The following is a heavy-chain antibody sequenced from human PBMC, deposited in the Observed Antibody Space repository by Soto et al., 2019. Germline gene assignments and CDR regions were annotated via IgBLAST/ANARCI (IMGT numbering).Heavy chain of an antibody. Sequence: VGSLRLSCAASGFTFSNAWMSWVRQAPGKGLEWVGRIKSKTDGGTTDYAAPVKGRFTISRDDSKNTLYLQMNSLKTEDTAVYYCTTGEYSSSNYYYYGMDVWGQGTTVTVSS. J-gene: IGHJ6*02. V-gene: IGHV3-15*01. CDR2: IKSKTDGGTT. D-gene: IGHD6-6*01. CDR1: GFTFSNAW. CDR3: TTGEYSSSNYYYYGMDV.